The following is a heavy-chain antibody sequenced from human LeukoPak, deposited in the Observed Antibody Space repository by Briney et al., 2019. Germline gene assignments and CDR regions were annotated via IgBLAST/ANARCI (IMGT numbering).Heavy chain of an antibody. Sequence: PGGSLRLSCAASGFTFSSYSMNWVRQAPGKGLEWVSSISSSSSYIYYADSVKGRFTISRDNAKNSLYLQMNSLRAEDTAVYYCASLSPYYDSSGYHGDFDYWGQGTLVTVSS. V-gene: IGHV3-21*01. CDR2: ISSSSSYI. D-gene: IGHD3-22*01. CDR3: ASLSPYYDSSGYHGDFDY. CDR1: GFTFSSYS. J-gene: IGHJ4*02.